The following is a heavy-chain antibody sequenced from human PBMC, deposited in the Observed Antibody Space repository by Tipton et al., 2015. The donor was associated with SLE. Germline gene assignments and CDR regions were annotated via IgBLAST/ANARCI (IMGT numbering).Heavy chain of an antibody. CDR2: IYSGGST. Sequence: VQLVQSGGGLVRPGGSLRLSCAASGFTVSSNYMSWVRQAPGKGLEWVSVIYSGGSTYYADSVKGRFTISRDNSKNTLYLQMNSLRAEDTAVYYRARVRELEYAFDIWGQGTMVPVSS. CDR3: ARVRELEYAFDI. J-gene: IGHJ3*02. V-gene: IGHV3-53*04. D-gene: IGHD1-26*01. CDR1: GFTVSSNY.